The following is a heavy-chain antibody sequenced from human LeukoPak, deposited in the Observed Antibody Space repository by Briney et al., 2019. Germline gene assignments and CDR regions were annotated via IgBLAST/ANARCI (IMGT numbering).Heavy chain of an antibody. CDR2: ISSSGSTI. CDR3: ATDSSSWYVGVDY. CDR1: GFTFSSYE. J-gene: IGHJ4*02. Sequence: GGSLRLSCAASGFTFSSYEMNWVRQAPGKGLEWVSYISSSGSTIYYADSVKGRFTISRDNAKNSLYLQMNSLRAEDTAVYYCATDSSSWYVGVDYWGQGTLVTVSS. D-gene: IGHD6-13*01. V-gene: IGHV3-48*03.